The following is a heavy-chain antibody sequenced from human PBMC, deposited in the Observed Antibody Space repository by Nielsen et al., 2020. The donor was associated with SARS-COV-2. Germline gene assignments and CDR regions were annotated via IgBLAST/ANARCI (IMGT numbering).Heavy chain of an antibody. Sequence: ASVKVSCKASDNTFFSYSIIWVRQAPGQGLEWMGRISANNGNVKYVQNLQDRVTMTADASTTTVYMDLRRLRFDDTAVYYCARVASGVVPGPLGIGMWYSYYYMDVWGKGTTVTVSS. CDR1: DNTFFSYS. V-gene: IGHV1-18*04. CDR2: ISANNGNV. J-gene: IGHJ6*03. CDR3: ARVASGVVPGPLGIGMWYSYYYMDV. D-gene: IGHD2-2*01.